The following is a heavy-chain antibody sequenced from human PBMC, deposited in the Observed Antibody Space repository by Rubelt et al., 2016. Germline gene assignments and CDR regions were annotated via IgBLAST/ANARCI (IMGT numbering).Heavy chain of an antibody. CDR3: ARTGYSSGWRTNWFDP. CDR2: INHSGST. D-gene: IGHD6-19*01. CDR1: GGSISSSSYY. V-gene: IGHV4-39*07. Sequence: QLQLQESGPGLVKPSETLSLTCTVSGGSISSSSYYWGWIRQPPGKGLEWIGEINHSGSTNYNPSLNRQVTISVDTSKNQVSLKLSSVAAADTAVYYGARTGYSSGWRTNWFDPWGQGTLVTVSS. J-gene: IGHJ5*02.